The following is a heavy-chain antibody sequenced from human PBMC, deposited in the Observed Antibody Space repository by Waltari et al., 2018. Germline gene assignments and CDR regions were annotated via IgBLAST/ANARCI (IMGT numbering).Heavy chain of an antibody. D-gene: IGHD6-6*01. J-gene: IGHJ4*02. CDR1: GFTFSSYA. CDR2: ISYDGSNK. CDR3: ARDPPGSSSWYAADY. Sequence: QVQLVESGGGVVQPGRSLRLSCAASGFTFSSYAMHWVRKAPGKGLEWVAVISYDGSNKYYADSVKGRFTISRDNSKNTLYLQMNSLRAEDTAVYYCARDPPGSSSWYAADYWGQGTLVTVSS. V-gene: IGHV3-30-3*01.